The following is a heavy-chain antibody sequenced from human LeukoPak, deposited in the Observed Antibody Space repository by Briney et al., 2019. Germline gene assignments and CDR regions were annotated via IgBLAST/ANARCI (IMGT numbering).Heavy chain of an antibody. CDR2: IFYSGNT. CDR3: ARLPYYYDSSGYYYFSFDY. Sequence: SETLSLTCTVSGGSISSYYWSWIRQPPGKGLEWIGYIFYSGNTNYNPSLKSRVTISVDTSKNQFSLKLSSVTAADTAVYYCARLPYYYDSSGYYYFSFDYWGQGTLVTVSS. J-gene: IGHJ4*02. V-gene: IGHV4-59*12. CDR1: GGSISSYY. D-gene: IGHD3-22*01.